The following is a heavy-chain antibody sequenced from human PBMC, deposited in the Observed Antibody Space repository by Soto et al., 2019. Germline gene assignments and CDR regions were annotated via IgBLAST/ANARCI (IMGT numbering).Heavy chain of an antibody. Sequence: SETLSLTCTVSGGSISSYYWSWIRQPPGKEIEWIGYIYYSGSTNYNPSLKSRVTISVDTSKNQFSLKLSSVTAADTAVYYCSRVRSERDYYYYYYGMDVWGQGTTVTVSS. J-gene: IGHJ6*02. CDR3: SRVRSERDYYYYYYGMDV. CDR2: IYYSGST. V-gene: IGHV4-59*01. CDR1: GGSISSYY. D-gene: IGHD4-17*01.